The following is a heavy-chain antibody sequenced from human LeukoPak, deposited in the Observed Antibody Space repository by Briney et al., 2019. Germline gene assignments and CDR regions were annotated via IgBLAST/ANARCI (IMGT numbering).Heavy chain of an antibody. CDR3: ARGYSSSWYVRYFDY. CDR2: IYSGGST. J-gene: IGHJ4*02. V-gene: IGHV3-66*01. D-gene: IGHD6-13*01. Sequence: GSLRLSCAASGFTVSSNYMSWVRQAPGKGLEWVSVIYSGGSTYYADSVKGRFTISRDNSKNTLYLQMGSLRAEDMAVYYCARGYSSSWYVRYFDYWGQGTLVTVSS. CDR1: GFTVSSNY.